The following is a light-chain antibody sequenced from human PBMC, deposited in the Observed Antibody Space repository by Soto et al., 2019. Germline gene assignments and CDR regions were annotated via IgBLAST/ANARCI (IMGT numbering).Light chain of an antibody. CDR1: QSVSSSY. V-gene: IGKV3-20*01. CDR2: GAF. Sequence: EIVLTQSPGTLSLSPGERGTLSCRASQSVSSSYLAWFQQKPGQAPSLLIYGAFSRATGIPDRFSGSGSGKDFTLTISRLEPEDFAVYYCQQYSNLPITVGHGTRLEIK. J-gene: IGKJ5*01. CDR3: QQYSNLPIT.